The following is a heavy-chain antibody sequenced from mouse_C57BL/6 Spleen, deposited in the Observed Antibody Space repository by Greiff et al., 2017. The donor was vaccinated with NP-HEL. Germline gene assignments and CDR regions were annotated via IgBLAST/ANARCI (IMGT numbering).Heavy chain of an antibody. Sequence: VQLQQPGTELEKPGASVKLSCKASGYTFTSYWMHWVKQRPGQGLEWIGNINPSNGGTNYNEKFKSKATLTVDKSSSTAYMQLSSLTSEDSAVYYCARFPLIRGYFDVWGTGTTVTVSS. D-gene: IGHD1-1*01. CDR1: GYTFTSYW. V-gene: IGHV1-53*01. CDR2: INPSNGGT. CDR3: ARFPLIRGYFDV. J-gene: IGHJ1*03.